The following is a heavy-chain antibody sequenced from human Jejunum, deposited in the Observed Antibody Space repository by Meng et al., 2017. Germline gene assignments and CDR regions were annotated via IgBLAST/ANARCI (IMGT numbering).Heavy chain of an antibody. CDR3: ARGVDNVFTGSYSYYYGVDF. D-gene: IGHD3-9*01. CDR2: IHPSSGGT. V-gene: IGHV1-2*06. J-gene: IGHJ6*02. Sequence: ASVKVSWKTSGYSFPGYYMHWVRQAPGQGLEWMGRIHPSSGGTNYAQNLQGRVTLTRDTSISTAYMELSSLTSDDTAVYYCARGVDNVFTGSYSYYYGVDFWGRGTTVTVSS. CDR1: GYSFPGYY.